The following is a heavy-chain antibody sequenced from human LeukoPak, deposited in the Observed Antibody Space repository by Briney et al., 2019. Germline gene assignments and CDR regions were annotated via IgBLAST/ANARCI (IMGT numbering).Heavy chain of an antibody. D-gene: IGHD2-8*01. Sequence: GGPRGLPGAPPGFNSGIYGIRGSGQVPGRGREWFSRGSNDGHTTTYADSVKGRFTISRDNDANTLYLEMNRLRAEDTAVYYCARDADGPGSLIDHWGQGTLVTVSS. V-gene: IGHV3-74*03. J-gene: IGHJ4*02. CDR3: ARDADGPGSLIDH. CDR2: GSNDGHTT. CDR1: GFNSGIYG.